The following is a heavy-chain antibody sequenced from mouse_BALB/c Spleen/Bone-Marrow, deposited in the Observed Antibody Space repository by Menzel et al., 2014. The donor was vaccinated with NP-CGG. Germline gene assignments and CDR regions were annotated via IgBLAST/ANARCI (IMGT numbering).Heavy chain of an antibody. V-gene: IGHV2-9*02. J-gene: IGHJ4*01. D-gene: IGHD2-13*01. Sequence: QVQLQQPGPGLVAPSQSLSITCTVSGFSLTSYGVHWVRQPPGKVLEWLGVIWAGGSTNYNSALMSRLSISKDNSKSQVFLKMNSLQTEDTAMYYCARGSDYEGATDYWGQGTSVTVSS. CDR2: IWAGGST. CDR1: GFSLTSYG. CDR3: ARGSDYEGATDY.